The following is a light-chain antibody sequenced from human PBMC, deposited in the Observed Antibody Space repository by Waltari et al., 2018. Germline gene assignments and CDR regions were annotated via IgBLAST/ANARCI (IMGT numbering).Light chain of an antibody. J-gene: IGLJ3*02. CDR3: AAWDDSLNGRV. Sequence: QSVLTQPPSASGTPGQRVTLPSSGSSSNIGSNTVTWYQQLPGTAPKLLIYSNNQRPSGVPDRFSGSKSGTSASLAISGLQSEDEADYYCAAWDDSLNGRVFGGGTKLTVL. CDR2: SNN. CDR1: SSNIGSNT. V-gene: IGLV1-44*01.